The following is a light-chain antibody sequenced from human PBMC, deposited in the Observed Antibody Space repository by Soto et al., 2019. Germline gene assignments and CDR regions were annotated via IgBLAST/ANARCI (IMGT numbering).Light chain of an antibody. CDR1: QSISNN. J-gene: IGKJ1*01. Sequence: VMTQSPATLSVSPGERATLSCRASQSISNNLAWYQQRPGQAPMLLIYDASTRATGVPARFGGGGSWTDFTLTISGLQSEDCAVYDCQEYNNWTPCTCSKGTVVYIK. CDR2: DAS. CDR3: QEYNNWTPCT. V-gene: IGKV3-15*01.